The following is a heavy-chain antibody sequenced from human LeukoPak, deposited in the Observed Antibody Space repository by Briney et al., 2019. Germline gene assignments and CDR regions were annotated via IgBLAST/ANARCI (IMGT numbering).Heavy chain of an antibody. Sequence: GVSLRLSCAASGFTFSHYTMNWVRQAPGKGLEWGSSISTSSRFIHYADSVKGRFTISRDNANSSLSLQMNRLTAEGTALYYCARDDNWNDKPFDHWGQGALVTVSS. CDR1: GFTFSHYT. CDR2: ISTSSRFI. D-gene: IGHD1-20*01. CDR3: ARDDNWNDKPFDH. J-gene: IGHJ4*02. V-gene: IGHV3-21*01.